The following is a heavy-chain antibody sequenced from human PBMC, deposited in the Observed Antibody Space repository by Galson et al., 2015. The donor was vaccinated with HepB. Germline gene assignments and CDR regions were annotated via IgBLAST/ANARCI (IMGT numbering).Heavy chain of an antibody. D-gene: IGHD2-2*01. CDR3: ARRALRYCSSTSCLRAGWFDP. V-gene: IGHV1-8*01. CDR2: MNPNSGNT. Sequence: SVKVSCKASGYTFTSYDINWVRQATGQGLEWMGWMNPNSGNTGYAQKFQGRVTMIRNTSISTAYMELSSLRSEDTAVYYCARRALRYCSSTSCLRAGWFDPWGQGTLVTVSS. J-gene: IGHJ5*02. CDR1: GYTFTSYD.